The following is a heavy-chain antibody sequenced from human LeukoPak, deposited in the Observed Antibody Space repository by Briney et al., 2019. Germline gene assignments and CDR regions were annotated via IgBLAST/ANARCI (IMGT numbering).Heavy chain of an antibody. CDR3: AKGVVVAPDVTPFDY. V-gene: IGHV3-7*03. CDR1: GFTFSSYW. J-gene: IGHJ4*02. CDR2: TKQDGSEK. D-gene: IGHD2-2*01. Sequence: HPGGSLRLSCAASGFTFSSYWMSWVRQAPGKGLEWVANTKQDGSEKYYADSVKGRFTISRDNSKNTLYLQMNSLRAEDTAVYYCAKGVVVAPDVTPFDYWGQGTLVAVSS.